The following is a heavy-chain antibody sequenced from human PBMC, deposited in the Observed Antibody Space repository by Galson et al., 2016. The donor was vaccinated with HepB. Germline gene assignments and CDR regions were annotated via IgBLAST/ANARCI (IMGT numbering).Heavy chain of an antibody. J-gene: IGHJ4*02. Sequence: SETLSLTCTVSGGYISTYYWSWIRQSPGKGLEWIGYINYSGSTYYTPSLKSRVTISIDTSKNQFSLKLSSVTAADTAVYYCARDPQGTYYFDYWGQGTLVAVSS. V-gene: IGHV4-59*01. CDR3: ARDPQGTYYFDY. CDR2: INYSGST. CDR1: GGYISTYY. D-gene: IGHD1/OR15-1a*01.